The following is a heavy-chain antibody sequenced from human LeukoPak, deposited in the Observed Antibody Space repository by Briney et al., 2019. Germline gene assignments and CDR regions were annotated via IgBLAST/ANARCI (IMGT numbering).Heavy chain of an antibody. Sequence: SETLSLTCTVSRASITSYYRRWIRQPAGKGLEWIGRIYGSGSTNFNPSLQSRVTMSVDTSKNQFSLNMTSVTAADTAVYYCARDRTYGCNAGLYYWGLGTLVTVSS. CDR2: IYGSGST. D-gene: IGHD3-16*01. J-gene: IGHJ4*01. CDR1: RASITSYY. V-gene: IGHV4-4*07. CDR3: ARDRTYGCNAGLYY.